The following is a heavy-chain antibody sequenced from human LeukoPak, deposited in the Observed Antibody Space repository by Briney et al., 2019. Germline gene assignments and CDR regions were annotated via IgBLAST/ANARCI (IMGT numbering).Heavy chain of an antibody. D-gene: IGHD6-19*01. Sequence: SETLSLTCTVSGGSISSSSYYWGRIPQPPGKGLEWIGSNYYSGSTYYNPSLKSRVTISVDTSKNQFSLKLSYVTAADTAVYYCARRGSCLVQGYFDYWGQGTLVTVSS. V-gene: IGHV4-39*01. CDR3: ARRGSCLVQGYFDY. CDR2: NYYSGST. J-gene: IGHJ4*02. CDR1: GGSISSSSYY.